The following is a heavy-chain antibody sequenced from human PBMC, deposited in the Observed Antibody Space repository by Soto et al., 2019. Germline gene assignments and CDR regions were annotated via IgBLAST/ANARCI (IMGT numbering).Heavy chain of an antibody. J-gene: IGHJ5*02. CDR3: ARGGICSGGSCYSNNWFDP. CDR2: IIPIFGTA. CDR1: GGTFSRYA. D-gene: IGHD2-15*01. V-gene: IGHV1-69*06. Sequence: GAAVKVSCKACGGTFSRYAISWVRQAPGQGLEWMGGIIPIFGTANYAQKFQGRVTITADKSTSTAYMELSSLRSEDTAVYYCARGGICSGGSCYSNNWFDPWGQGTLVTVSS.